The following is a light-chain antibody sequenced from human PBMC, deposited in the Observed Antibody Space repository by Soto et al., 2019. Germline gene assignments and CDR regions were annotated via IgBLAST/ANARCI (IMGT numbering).Light chain of an antibody. Sequence: QSALTQPASVSGSPGQSITISCTGTSSDVGGYDYVSWYQHHPGKAPKLMIYDVSNRPSGVSNRFSGSKSGNTASLTISGLQAVDEADYYCSSYTSSSLYVFGTGTKLTVL. J-gene: IGLJ1*01. CDR3: SSYTSSSLYV. CDR1: SSDVGGYDY. V-gene: IGLV2-14*03. CDR2: DVS.